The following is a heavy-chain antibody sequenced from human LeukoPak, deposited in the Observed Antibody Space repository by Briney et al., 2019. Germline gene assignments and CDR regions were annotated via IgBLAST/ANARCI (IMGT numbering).Heavy chain of an antibody. V-gene: IGHV3-23*01. CDR1: GFTFTDSY. CDR3: ARLSAYYYGSFFYYYMDV. J-gene: IGHJ6*03. CDR2: ISGSGGST. D-gene: IGHD3-10*01. Sequence: GGSLRLSCAASGFTFTDSYMTWVRQAPGKGLEWVSAISGSGGSTYYADSVKGRFTISRDNSKNTLYLQMNSLRAEDTALYYCARLSAYYYGSFFYYYMDVWGKGTTVTVSS.